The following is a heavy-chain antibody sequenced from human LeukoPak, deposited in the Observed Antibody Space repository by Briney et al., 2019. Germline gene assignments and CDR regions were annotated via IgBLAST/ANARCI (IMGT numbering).Heavy chain of an antibody. Sequence: GGSLRLSCVAAGFTFSDYWMHWVRQVPGKGLVWVSRINGDGSSTSYADSVKGRFTISRDNAKNTVCLQMNSLRTEDTAVYYCARDRRYAYDNWGQGTLVTVSS. J-gene: IGHJ4*02. D-gene: IGHD3-16*01. V-gene: IGHV3-74*01. CDR2: INGDGSST. CDR3: ARDRRYAYDN. CDR1: GFTFSDYW.